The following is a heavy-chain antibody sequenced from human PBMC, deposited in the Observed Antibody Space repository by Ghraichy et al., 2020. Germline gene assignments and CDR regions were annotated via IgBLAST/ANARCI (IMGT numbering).Heavy chain of an antibody. CDR2: INHSGST. V-gene: IGHV4-34*01. D-gene: IGHD2-21*02. CDR3: ARARKHIVVVTVRSSGKYYFDY. CDR1: GGSFSGYY. Sequence: SETLSLTCAVYGGSFSGYYWSWIRQPPGKGLEWIGEINHSGSTNYNPSLKSRVTISVDTSKNQFSLKLSSVTAADTAVYYCARARKHIVVVTVRSSGKYYFDYWGQGTLVTVSS. J-gene: IGHJ4*02.